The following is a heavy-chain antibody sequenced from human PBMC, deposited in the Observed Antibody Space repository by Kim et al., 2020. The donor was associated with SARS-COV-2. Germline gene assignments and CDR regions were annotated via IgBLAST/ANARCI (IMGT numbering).Heavy chain of an antibody. CDR3: ARALPDGACSGGSCYPNWFDP. V-gene: IGHV7-4-1*02. CDR1: GYTFTSYA. CDR2: INTNTGNP. D-gene: IGHD2-15*01. J-gene: IGHJ5*02. Sequence: ASVKVSCKASGYTFTSYAMNWVRQAPGQGLEWMGWINTNTGNPTYAQGFTGRFVFSLDTSVSTAYLQISSLKAEDTAVYYCARALPDGACSGGSCYPNWFDPWGQGTLVTVSS.